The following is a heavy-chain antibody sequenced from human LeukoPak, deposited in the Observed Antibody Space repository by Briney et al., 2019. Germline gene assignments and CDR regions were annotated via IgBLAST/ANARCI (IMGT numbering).Heavy chain of an antibody. V-gene: IGHV4-59*01. D-gene: IGHD6-13*01. CDR3: ARDRDSSTWYYFDH. CDR1: GGSISNYY. CDR2: IHYSGST. J-gene: IGHJ4*02. Sequence: PSETLSLTCTVSGGSISNYYWTWSRQPPGKGLEWIGYIHYSGSTNYNPSLKSRVTLTVDTSKNQFSLNLSSVTATDTAVYYCARDRDSSTWYYFDHWGQGTLVTVSS.